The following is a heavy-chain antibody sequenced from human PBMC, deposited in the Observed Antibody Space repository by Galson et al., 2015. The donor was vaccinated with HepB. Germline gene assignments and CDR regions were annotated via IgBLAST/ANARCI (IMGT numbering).Heavy chain of an antibody. CDR1: GFTLSSYS. D-gene: IGHD5-12*01. Sequence: SLRLSCAASGFTLSSYSMNWVRQAPGKGLEWVSYVSSSSSTIYYADSVKGRFTISRDNAKNSLYLQMNSLRDEDTAVYYCARDSTRPNIVATGGHWFDPWGQGTLVTVSS. J-gene: IGHJ5*02. CDR3: ARDSTRPNIVATGGHWFDP. CDR2: VSSSSSTI. V-gene: IGHV3-48*02.